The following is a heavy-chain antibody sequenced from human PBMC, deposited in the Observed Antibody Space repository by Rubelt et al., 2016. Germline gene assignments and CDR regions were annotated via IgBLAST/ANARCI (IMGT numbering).Heavy chain of an antibody. J-gene: IGHJ4*02. D-gene: IGHD6-19*01. V-gene: IGHV4-34*01. Sequence: QVQLQQWGAGLLKPSETLSLTCAVYGGSFSGYYWSWIRQPPGKGLEWIGEINHSGSTNYNPSLKSRVTISVDTSKNQFSLKRSSVTAADTAVYYCARRSPVAAGRNFDSWGQGTLVTVSS. CDR1: GGSFSGYY. CDR3: ARRSPVAAGRNFDS. CDR2: INHSGST.